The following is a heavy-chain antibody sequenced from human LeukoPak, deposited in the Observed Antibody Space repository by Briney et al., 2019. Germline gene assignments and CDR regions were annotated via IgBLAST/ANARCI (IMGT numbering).Heavy chain of an antibody. Sequence: GRSLRLSCAASGFTFSSYGMHWVRQAPGKGLEWVAVISYDGSNKYYADSVKGRFTISRDNSKNTLYLQTNSLRAEDTAVYYCARVIAVAGSLYFDYWGQGTLVTVSS. V-gene: IGHV3-30*03. CDR3: ARVIAVAGSLYFDY. J-gene: IGHJ4*02. CDR1: GFTFSSYG. D-gene: IGHD6-19*01. CDR2: ISYDGSNK.